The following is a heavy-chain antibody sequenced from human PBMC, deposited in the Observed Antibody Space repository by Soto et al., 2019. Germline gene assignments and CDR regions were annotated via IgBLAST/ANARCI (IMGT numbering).Heavy chain of an antibody. CDR3: AREGVNYACDY. V-gene: IGHV3-30-3*01. Sequence: QVQLVESGGGVVQPGRSLRLSCAASGFTFSRFAMHWVRQAPGKGLEGVAVISYDGSDKYYADSVKGRFTISRDSSKNTVDLQMNSLRPDDTAVYYCAREGVNYACDYWGQGTLVTVSS. J-gene: IGHJ4*02. CDR1: GFTFSRFA. D-gene: IGHD1-7*01. CDR2: ISYDGSDK.